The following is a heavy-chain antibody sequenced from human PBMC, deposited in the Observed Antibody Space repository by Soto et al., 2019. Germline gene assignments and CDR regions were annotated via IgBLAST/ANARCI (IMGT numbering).Heavy chain of an antibody. Sequence: EVQLVESGGGLVKPGGSLRLSCAASGFSFSTHTMNWVRQAPGQGLEWVSSVSSSGTYIFYSESLKGRFTISRDNAKNSLHLQTNSLRAEDTAMYYCARGSSAWEAFDIWGQGTVVTVSS. CDR2: VSSSGTYI. J-gene: IGHJ3*02. D-gene: IGHD1-26*01. CDR3: ARGSSAWEAFDI. V-gene: IGHV3-21*06. CDR1: GFSFSTHT.